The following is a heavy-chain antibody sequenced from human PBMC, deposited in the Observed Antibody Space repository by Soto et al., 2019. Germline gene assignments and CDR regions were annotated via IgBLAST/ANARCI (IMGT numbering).Heavy chain of an antibody. CDR3: AKTHSAGSWRNCFDT. D-gene: IGHD6-13*01. CDR2: IYNSGST. Sequence: PSETLSLTCTVSGGSVSSGSYYWYWIRQPPGMGLEWIGYIYNSGSTNYNPSLKSRVTISIDTSKNQFSLKLSSVTAADTAVYYCAKTHSAGSWRNCFDTWGQGTLVTVSS. CDR1: GGSVSSGSYY. J-gene: IGHJ5*02. V-gene: IGHV4-61*01.